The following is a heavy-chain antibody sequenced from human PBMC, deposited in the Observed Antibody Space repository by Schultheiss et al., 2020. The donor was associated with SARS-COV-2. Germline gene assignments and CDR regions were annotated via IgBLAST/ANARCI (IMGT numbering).Heavy chain of an antibody. CDR2: ISYDGSNK. J-gene: IGHJ6*02. V-gene: IGHV3-30*18. CDR3: AKDPSVTMNYYGMDV. CDR1: GFTFSSYG. D-gene: IGHD3-3*01. Sequence: GGSLRLSCAASGFTFSSYGMHWVRQAPGKGLEWVAVISYDGSNKYYADSVKGRFTISRDNSKNTLYLQMNSLRAEDTAVYYCAKDPSVTMNYYGMDVWGQGTTVTVAS.